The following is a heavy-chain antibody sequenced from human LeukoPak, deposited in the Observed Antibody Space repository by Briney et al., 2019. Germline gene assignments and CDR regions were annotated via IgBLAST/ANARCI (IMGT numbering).Heavy chain of an antibody. V-gene: IGHV3-23*01. CDR3: ARGRYDYVWGSYRYNWFDP. CDR1: GFTFSSYA. CDR2: ISGSGGST. J-gene: IGHJ5*02. Sequence: GGSLRLSCAASGFTFSSYAMSWVRQAPGKGLEWVSAISGSGGSTYYADSVKGRFTISRDNAKNSLYLQMNSLRAEDTAVYYCARGRYDYVWGSYRYNWFDPWGQVTLVTVSS. D-gene: IGHD3-16*02.